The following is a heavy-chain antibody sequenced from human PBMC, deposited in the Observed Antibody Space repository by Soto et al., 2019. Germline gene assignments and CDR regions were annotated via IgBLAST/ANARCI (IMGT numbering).Heavy chain of an antibody. Sequence: GESLKISCKGSGYSFTSYWIGWVRQMPGKGLEWMGIIYPGDSDTRYSPSFQGQVTISADKSISTAYLQWSSLKASDTAMYYCARLDKVTTRIGGYYYYGMDVWGQGTTVTVSS. J-gene: IGHJ6*02. CDR1: GYSFTSYW. D-gene: IGHD4-4*01. CDR3: ARLDKVTTRIGGYYYYGMDV. V-gene: IGHV5-51*01. CDR2: IYPGDSDT.